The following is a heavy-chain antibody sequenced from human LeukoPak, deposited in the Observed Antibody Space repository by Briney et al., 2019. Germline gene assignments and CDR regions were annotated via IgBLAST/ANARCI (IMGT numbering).Heavy chain of an antibody. CDR3: ASGQLNAFDI. D-gene: IGHD2-2*01. CDR1: GFTFSSYS. Sequence: GGSLRLSCAASGFTFSSYSMNWVRQAPGRGLEWVSSISSSSSYIYYADSVKGRFTISRDNAKNSLYLQMNSLRAEDTAVYYCASGQLNAFDIWGQGTMVTVSS. V-gene: IGHV3-21*01. CDR2: ISSSSSYI. J-gene: IGHJ3*02.